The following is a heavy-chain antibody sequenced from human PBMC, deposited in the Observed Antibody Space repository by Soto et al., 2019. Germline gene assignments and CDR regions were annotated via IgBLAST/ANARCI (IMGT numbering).Heavy chain of an antibody. D-gene: IGHD6-19*01. V-gene: IGHV4-59*01. CDR3: GRERLVVAQGDAFDI. Sequence: PSETLSLTCTVSGGSISSYYWSWIRQPPGKGLEWIGYIYYNGSTNYNPSLKSRVTISVDTSKNQFSLKLSSVTAADTAVYYCGRERLVVAQGDAFDIWGQGTMVTVSS. CDR1: GGSISSYY. J-gene: IGHJ3*02. CDR2: IYYNGST.